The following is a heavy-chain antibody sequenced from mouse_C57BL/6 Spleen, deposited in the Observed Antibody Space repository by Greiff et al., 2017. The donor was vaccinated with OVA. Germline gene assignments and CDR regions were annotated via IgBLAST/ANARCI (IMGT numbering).Heavy chain of an antibody. D-gene: IGHD2-1*01. V-gene: IGHV5-17*01. J-gene: IGHJ4*01. CDR3: ARTGLYFYAMDY. Sequence: VKLVEWVAYISSGSSTIYYADTVKGRFTISRDNAKNTLFLQMTSLRSEDTAMYYCARTGLYFYAMDYWGQGTSVTVSS. CDR2: ISSGSSTI.